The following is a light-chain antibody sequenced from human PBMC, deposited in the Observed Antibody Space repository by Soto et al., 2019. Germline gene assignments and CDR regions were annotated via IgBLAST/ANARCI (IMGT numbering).Light chain of an antibody. CDR1: QSVSKWY. Sequence: DIVLTQSPGTLSLSPGERATLSCRGSQSVSKWYVAWYQVKPGQAPRLVIYGASSRATGIPDRFSGGGSGTEFTLSIGRLEPEDFAVYYCQQYVMPPFTFGRGTKVDIK. J-gene: IGKJ2*01. CDR3: QQYVMPPFT. CDR2: GAS. V-gene: IGKV3-20*01.